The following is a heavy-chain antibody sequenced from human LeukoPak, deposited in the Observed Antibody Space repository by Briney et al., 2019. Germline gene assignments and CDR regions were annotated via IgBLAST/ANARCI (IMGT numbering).Heavy chain of an antibody. CDR1: GFTFSNYD. D-gene: IGHD3-22*01. J-gene: IGHJ4*02. Sequence: GGSLRLSCAASGFTFSNYDMNWVRQAPGKGLEWVSYISRSGSTISYADSVKGRFTISRDNAKNSLYLQMNSLRAEDTAVYYCARADYYETSGPFGYWGQGTLVIVSS. CDR2: ISRSGSTI. V-gene: IGHV3-48*03. CDR3: ARADYYETSGPFGY.